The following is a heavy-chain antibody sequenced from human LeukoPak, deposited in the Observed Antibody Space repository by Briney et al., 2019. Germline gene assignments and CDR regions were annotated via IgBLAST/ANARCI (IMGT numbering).Heavy chain of an antibody. D-gene: IGHD6-13*01. CDR1: GFTFDDYG. J-gene: IGHJ5*02. CDR2: FNWHGGST. Sequence: GGSLRLSCAASGFTFDDYGMSWVRQAPGKWLEWVSGFNWHGGSTGYADAVKGRFTHSRDNAKNTLYLHMKRVSAEDTALYHCARDGESSSWRNTWFDPWAQGTLVPVSS. CDR3: ARDGESSSWRNTWFDP. V-gene: IGHV3-20*01.